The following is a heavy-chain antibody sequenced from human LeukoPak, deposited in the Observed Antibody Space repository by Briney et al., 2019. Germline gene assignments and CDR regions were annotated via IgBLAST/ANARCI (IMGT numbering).Heavy chain of an antibody. CDR1: RYTFTDYY. CDR2: INPKSGET. D-gene: IGHD3-3*01. CDR3: ARFSYDFWSGYYSPSDY. V-gene: IGHV1-2*02. Sequence: ASVKVSCKSSRYTFTDYYMHWVRQAPGQGLEWMGWINPKSGETRYEQNFQGRVTMTRDTSITTAYMELRSLRSDDTAVYYCARFSYDFWSGYYSPSDYWGQGTQVTVSS. J-gene: IGHJ4*02.